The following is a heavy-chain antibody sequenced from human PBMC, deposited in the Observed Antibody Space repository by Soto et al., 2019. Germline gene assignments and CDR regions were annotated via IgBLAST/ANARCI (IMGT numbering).Heavy chain of an antibody. V-gene: IGHV4-39*01. CDR3: ASKKYYDFWSGSAGTYYYMDV. D-gene: IGHD3-3*01. Sequence: SETLSLTCTVSGGSISSSSYYWGWIRQPPGKGLEWIGSIYYSGSTYYNPSLKSRVTISVDTSKNQFSLKLSSVTAADTAVYYCASKKYYDFWSGSAGTYYYMDVWGKGTTVTVSS. CDR1: GGSISSSSYY. CDR2: IYYSGST. J-gene: IGHJ6*03.